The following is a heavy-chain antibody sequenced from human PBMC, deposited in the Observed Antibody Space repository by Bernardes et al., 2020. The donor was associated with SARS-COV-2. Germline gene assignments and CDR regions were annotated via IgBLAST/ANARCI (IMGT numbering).Heavy chain of an antibody. J-gene: IGHJ4*02. D-gene: IGHD2-2*01. CDR2: ISAYNGNT. V-gene: IGHV1-18*01. CDR1: GYTFTSYG. CDR3: ARHDDIVVVPAAIAHFDY. Sequence: ASVKVSCKASGYTFTSYGISWVRQAPGQGLEWMGWISAYNGNTNYAQKLQGRVTMTTDTSTSTAYMELRSLRSDDTAVYYCARHDDIVVVPAAIAHFDYWGQGTLVTVSS.